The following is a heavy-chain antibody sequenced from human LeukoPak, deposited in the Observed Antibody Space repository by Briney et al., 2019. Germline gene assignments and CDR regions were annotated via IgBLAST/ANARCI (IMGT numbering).Heavy chain of an antibody. D-gene: IGHD3-10*01. V-gene: IGHV3-48*04. CDR2: TSSSSSSTI. CDR3: AREDLLGEDTLWY. CDR1: GFTFSGYD. J-gene: IGHJ4*02. Sequence: PGGSLRLSCAASGFTFSGYDMSWVRQAPGKGLEWVSYTSSSSSSTIYYADSVKSRFTISRDNAKNSLYLQMNSLRAEDTAVYYCAREDLLGEDTLWYWGQGTLVTVSS.